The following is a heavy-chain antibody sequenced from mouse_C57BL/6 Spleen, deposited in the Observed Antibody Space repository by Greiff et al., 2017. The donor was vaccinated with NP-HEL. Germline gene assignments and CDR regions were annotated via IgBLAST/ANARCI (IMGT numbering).Heavy chain of an antibody. D-gene: IGHD2-10*02. V-gene: IGHV5-9-1*02. CDR3: TRGLYGNLYYYAMDY. CDR1: GFTFSSYA. J-gene: IGHJ4*01. CDR2: ISSGGDYI. Sequence: EVKLVESGEGLVKPGGSLKLSCAASGFTFSSYAMSWVRQTPEKRLEWVAYISSGGDYIYYADTVKGRFPISRDNARNTLYLQMSSLKSEDTAMYYCTRGLYGNLYYYAMDYWGKGTSVTVSS.